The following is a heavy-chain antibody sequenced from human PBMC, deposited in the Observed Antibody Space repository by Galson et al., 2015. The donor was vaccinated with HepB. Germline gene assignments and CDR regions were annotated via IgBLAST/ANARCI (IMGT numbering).Heavy chain of an antibody. V-gene: IGHV1-46*01. D-gene: IGHD1-1*01. J-gene: IGHJ4*02. CDR1: GYTFTSYY. CDR3: ARSWTQYYFDY. Sequence: SVKVSCKASGYTFTSYYMHWVRQAPGQGFEWMGIINPSGGSTSYAQKFQGRVTMTRDTSTSTVYMELSSLRSEDTAVYYCARSWTQYYFDYWGQGTLVTVSS. CDR2: INPSGGST.